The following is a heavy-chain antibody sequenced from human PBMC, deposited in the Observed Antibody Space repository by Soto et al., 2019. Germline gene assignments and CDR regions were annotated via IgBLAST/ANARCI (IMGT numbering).Heavy chain of an antibody. Sequence: GESLKISCMGSGYKVSTWHNFTSYWIAWVRQMPGKGLEWMGRIDPSDSYTNYSPSFQGHVTISADKSISTAYLQWSSLKASDTAMYYCARHGTMITFGGVIVIDYFDYWGQGTLVTVSS. CDR3: ARHGTMITFGGVIVIDYFDY. CDR1: GYKVSTWHNFTSYW. V-gene: IGHV5-10-1*01. CDR2: IDPSDSYT. D-gene: IGHD3-16*02. J-gene: IGHJ4*02.